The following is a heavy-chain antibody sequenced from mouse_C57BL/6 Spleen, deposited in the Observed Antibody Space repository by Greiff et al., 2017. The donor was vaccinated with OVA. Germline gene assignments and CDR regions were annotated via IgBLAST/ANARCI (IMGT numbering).Heavy chain of an antibody. D-gene: IGHD2-4*01. J-gene: IGHJ1*03. CDR2: INPNNGGT. CDR1: GYTFTDYY. CDR3: ARWNDYDVDYWYFDV. V-gene: IGHV1-26*01. Sequence: EVQLQQSGPELVKPGASVKISCKASGYTFTDYYMNWVKQSHGKSLEWIGDINPNNGGTSYNQKFKGKATLTVDKSSSTAYMELRSLTSEDSAVYYCARWNDYDVDYWYFDVWGTGTTVTVSS.